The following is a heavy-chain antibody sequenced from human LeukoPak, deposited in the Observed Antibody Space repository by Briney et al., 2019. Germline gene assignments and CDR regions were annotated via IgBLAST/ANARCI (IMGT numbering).Heavy chain of an antibody. Sequence: PSETLSLTCTVSGGSIIRYYWSWIRQPPGKGLEWIGYIYYSGTANYNPSLQSRVTISVDMSRNQFSLKLTSVTAADTAVYYCARTLYRSSWDYFDYWGLGTLVTVSS. J-gene: IGHJ4*02. V-gene: IGHV4-59*01. CDR2: IYYSGTA. CDR1: GGSIIRYY. CDR3: ARTLYRSSWDYFDY. D-gene: IGHD6-13*01.